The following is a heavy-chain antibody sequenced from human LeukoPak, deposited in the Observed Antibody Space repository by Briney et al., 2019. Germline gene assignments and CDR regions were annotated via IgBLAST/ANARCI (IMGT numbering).Heavy chain of an antibody. V-gene: IGHV4-34*01. CDR2: INHSGST. J-gene: IGHJ4*02. D-gene: IGHD6-19*01. CDR3: ARVGEGSGWSYDY. Sequence: SETLSLTCAVYGGSFSGYYWSWIRQPPGKGLEWIGEINHSGSTDYNPSLKSRVTISADTSKNQFSLKPSSVTAADTAVYYCARVGEGSGWSYDYWGQGTLVTVSS. CDR1: GGSFSGYY.